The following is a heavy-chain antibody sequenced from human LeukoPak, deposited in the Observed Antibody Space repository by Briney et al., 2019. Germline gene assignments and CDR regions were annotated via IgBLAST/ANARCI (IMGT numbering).Heavy chain of an antibody. CDR2: IKEDGSEE. D-gene: IGHD6-13*01. Sequence: PGGSLRLSCAASTFTFGNYWMSWVRQAPGKGLEWVANIKEDGSEEYYVDSVKGRFTISRDNTKNSLYLQMNSLRAEDTAVYYCARDAAAWDYWGQGTLVTVSS. V-gene: IGHV3-7*01. J-gene: IGHJ4*02. CDR1: TFTFGNYW. CDR3: ARDAAAWDY.